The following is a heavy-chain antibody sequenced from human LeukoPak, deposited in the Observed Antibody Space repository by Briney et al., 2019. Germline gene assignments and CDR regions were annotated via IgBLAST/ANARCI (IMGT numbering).Heavy chain of an antibody. J-gene: IGHJ4*02. Sequence: SETLSLTCTVSGGSISSSSYYWGWIRQPPGKGLEWIGSIYYSGSTYYNPSLKSRVTISVDTSKNQFSLKLSSVTAVDTAVYYCARGPVRGSGSWGFDYWGQGTLVTVSS. CDR2: IYYSGST. V-gene: IGHV4-39*07. CDR1: GGSISSSSYY. D-gene: IGHD3-10*01. CDR3: ARGPVRGSGSWGFDY.